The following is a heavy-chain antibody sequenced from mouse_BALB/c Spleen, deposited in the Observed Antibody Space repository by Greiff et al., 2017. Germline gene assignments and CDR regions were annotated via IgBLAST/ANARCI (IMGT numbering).Heavy chain of an antibody. CDR3: ARRERGNAMDY. Sequence: EVKLMESGGGLVKPGGSLKLSCAASGFAFSSYDMSWVRQTPEKRLEWVAYISSGGGSTYYPDTVKGRFTISRDNAKNTLYLQMSSLKSEDTAMYYCARRERGNAMDYWGQGTSVTVSS. CDR1: GFAFSSYD. CDR2: ISSGGGST. J-gene: IGHJ4*01. V-gene: IGHV5-12-1*01.